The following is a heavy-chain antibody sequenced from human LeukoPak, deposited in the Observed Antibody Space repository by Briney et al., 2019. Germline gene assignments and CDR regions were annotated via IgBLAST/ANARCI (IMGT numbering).Heavy chain of an antibody. CDR2: IYYSGST. Sequence: SETLSLTCTVSGGSISSSSYYWGWLRQPPGQGLEWIGSIYYSGSTYYNPSLKSRVTISVDTSKNQFSLKLSSVIAADTAVYYCARYREQQLARQRDEYYFDYWGQGTLVTVSS. CDR3: ARYREQQLARQRDEYYFDY. D-gene: IGHD6-13*01. J-gene: IGHJ4*02. V-gene: IGHV4-39*01. CDR1: GGSISSSSYY.